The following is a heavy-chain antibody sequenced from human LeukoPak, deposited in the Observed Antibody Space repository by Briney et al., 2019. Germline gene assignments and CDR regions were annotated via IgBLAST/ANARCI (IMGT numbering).Heavy chain of an antibody. D-gene: IGHD3-10*01. Sequence: GGSLRLSCAASAFIFSSYGMNWVRQAPGKWLEWVSYISSSGSTIYYADSVKGRFTISRDNAKNSLYLQMNSLRAEDTAVYYCARRPYGSGSYWYYYNGMDVWGQGTTVTVSS. J-gene: IGHJ6*02. V-gene: IGHV3-48*03. CDR3: ARRPYGSGSYWYYYNGMDV. CDR2: ISSSGSTI. CDR1: AFIFSSYG.